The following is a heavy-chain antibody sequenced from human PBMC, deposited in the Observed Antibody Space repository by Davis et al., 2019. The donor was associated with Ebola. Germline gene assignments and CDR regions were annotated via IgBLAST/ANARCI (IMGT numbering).Heavy chain of an antibody. D-gene: IGHD5-18*01. J-gene: IGHJ6*04. V-gene: IGHV6-1*01. CDR1: GDSVSSGG. CDR2: TYYSSKWYN. Sequence: PSETLSLTCAISGDSVSSGGWNWSRQSQSRGLEWLGRTYYSSKWYNDYAVSVKSRITINPDTSKNQFSLQLHSVTPEDTALYYCARGWLRTGLDVWGEGTTVTVSS. CDR3: ARGWLRTGLDV.